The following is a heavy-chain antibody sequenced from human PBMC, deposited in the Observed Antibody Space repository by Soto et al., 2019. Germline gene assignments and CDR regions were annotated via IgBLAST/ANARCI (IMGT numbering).Heavy chain of an antibody. V-gene: IGHV3-23*01. J-gene: IGHJ4*02. CDR2: ISGSGGST. Sequence: GGGLRVSCAAPGFTFFSHAMRWGRPAPGEGGEWVSAISGSGGSTYYADSVKGRFTISRDNSKNTLYLQMNSLRAEDTAVYYCAKGPYCSGGSCYSAYFDYWGQGTLVPV. CDR1: GFTFFSHA. CDR3: AKGPYCSGGSCYSAYFDY. D-gene: IGHD2-15*01.